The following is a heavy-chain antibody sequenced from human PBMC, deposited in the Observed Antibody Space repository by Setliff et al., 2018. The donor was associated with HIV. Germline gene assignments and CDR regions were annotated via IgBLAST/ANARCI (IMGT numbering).Heavy chain of an antibody. J-gene: IGHJ4*02. V-gene: IGHV4-39*01. Sequence: PSETLSLTCPVSNGSIRSSDYYWGWIRQPPGKGLEWIGSVFYSGRAYYNPSLKSRVTIPVDTSKNQFSLRVNSVTAADTAVFYCARHRVITGSFDSWGQGTLVTVSS. D-gene: IGHD3-10*01. CDR1: NGSIRSSDYY. CDR3: ARHRVITGSFDS. CDR2: VFYSGRA.